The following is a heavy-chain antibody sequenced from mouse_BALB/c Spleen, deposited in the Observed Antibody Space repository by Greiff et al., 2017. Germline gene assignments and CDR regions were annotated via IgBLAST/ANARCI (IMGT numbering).Heavy chain of an antibody. CDR1: GFSLTSFG. V-gene: IGHV2-2*02. Sequence: VQRVESGPGLVQPSQCLSITCTVSGFSLTSFGVHWVRQSPGKGLEWLGVIWSGGSTDYNAAFISRLSISKDNSKSQVFFKMNSLQANDTAIYYWARKRYFDVWGAGTTVTVSS. CDR3: ARKRYFDV. J-gene: IGHJ1*01. CDR2: IWSGGST.